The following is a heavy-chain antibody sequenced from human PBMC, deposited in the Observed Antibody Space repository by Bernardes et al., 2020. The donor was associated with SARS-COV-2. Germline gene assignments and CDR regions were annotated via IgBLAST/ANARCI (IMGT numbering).Heavy chain of an antibody. V-gene: IGHV3-11*01. J-gene: IGHJ4*02. CDR3: ARRGRDGPFFDY. D-gene: IGHD2-8*01. CDR2: ISSGGNTI. Sequence: GGSLRLSCAASGFTFSDYYMSWIRQAPGKGLEWVSYISSGGNTIFYADSVRGRFTIFRDSAKNSLYLQLDSLRAEDTAVYYCARRGRDGPFFDYWGPGTLVTVSS. CDR1: GFTFSDYY.